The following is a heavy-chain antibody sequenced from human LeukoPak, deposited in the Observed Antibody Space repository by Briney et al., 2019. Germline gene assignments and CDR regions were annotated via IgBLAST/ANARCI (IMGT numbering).Heavy chain of an antibody. V-gene: IGHV1-2*02. CDR1: GYTFTDYY. CDR3: ARGVVGSYYTSDAFDI. Sequence: ASVKVSCKASGYTFTDYYINWVRQAPGQGLEWIGWINPNSGDTNYAQKFQDRVTMTRDTSISTAYMELSRLRSDDTAVYYCARGVVGSYYTSDAFDIWGQGTMVTVSS. J-gene: IGHJ3*02. CDR2: INPNSGDT. D-gene: IGHD1-26*01.